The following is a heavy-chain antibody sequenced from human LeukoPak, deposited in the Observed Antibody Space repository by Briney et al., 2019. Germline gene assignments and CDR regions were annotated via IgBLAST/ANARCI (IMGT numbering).Heavy chain of an antibody. V-gene: IGHV3-15*01. D-gene: IGHD3-22*01. CDR2: IKSKTDGGTT. Sequence: PGGSLRLSCAASGFTFSNAWMSWVRQAPGKGLEWVGRIKSKTDGGTTDYAAPVKGRFTISRDDLKNTLYLQMNSLKTEDTAVYYCTTDLPYDSSGYQPWGQGTLVTVSS. J-gene: IGHJ5*02. CDR3: TTDLPYDSSGYQP. CDR1: GFTFSNAW.